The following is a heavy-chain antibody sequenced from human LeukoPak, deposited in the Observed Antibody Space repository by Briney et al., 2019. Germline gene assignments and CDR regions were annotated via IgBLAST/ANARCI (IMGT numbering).Heavy chain of an antibody. D-gene: IGHD6-19*01. CDR3: AKVRWDNSGWYYLDY. CDR1: GFTFSDYG. V-gene: IGHV3-30*18. Sequence: GRSLRLSCAASGFTFSDYGMHWVRQAPGKGLEWVAVISYDGSNKYYADPVKGRFTISRDNSQNTLYLQMNSLGTEDTAVYYCAKVRWDNSGWYYLDYWGQGTLVTVSS. CDR2: ISYDGSNK. J-gene: IGHJ4*02.